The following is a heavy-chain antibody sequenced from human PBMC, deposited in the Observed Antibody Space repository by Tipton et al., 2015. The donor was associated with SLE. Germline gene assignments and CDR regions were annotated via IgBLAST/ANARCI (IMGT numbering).Heavy chain of an antibody. V-gene: IGHV4-59*01. J-gene: IGHJ6*03. Sequence: TLSLTCTVSGDSISGYYWSWIRQPPGKGLEWIGYLSDSGRTNYNPSLKSRVTISVDTSRNQFSLKLSSVSAADTAVYYCARGSLGRHYDIVTGHTYYYFYYMDVWGKGTTVTVSS. CDR2: LSDSGRT. D-gene: IGHD3-9*01. CDR1: GDSISGYY. CDR3: ARGSLGRHYDIVTGHTYYYFYYMDV.